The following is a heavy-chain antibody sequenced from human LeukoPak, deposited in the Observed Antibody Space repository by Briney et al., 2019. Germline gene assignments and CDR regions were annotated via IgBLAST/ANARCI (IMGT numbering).Heavy chain of an antibody. Sequence: SETLSLTCTVSGGSISTYYWSWIRQPAGKGLEWIGRISNSGSTNHNPSLKSRVTMSLDTSKNQFSLKLSSVTAADTAVYFCAKDHSGSPYYSYYYMDVWGKGTTVTVSS. J-gene: IGHJ6*03. CDR2: ISNSGST. CDR1: GGSISTYY. D-gene: IGHD6-25*01. CDR3: AKDHSGSPYYSYYYMDV. V-gene: IGHV4-4*07.